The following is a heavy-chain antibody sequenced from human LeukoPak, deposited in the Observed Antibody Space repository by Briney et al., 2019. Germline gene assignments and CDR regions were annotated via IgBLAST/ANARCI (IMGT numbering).Heavy chain of an antibody. CDR3: AREAVGGEPDP. CDR2: IIPIFGIA. Sequence: SVKVSCKASGGTFSSYAISWVRQAPGQGLEWMGRIIPIFGIANYAQKFQGRVTITTDESTSTAYMELSSLRSEDTAVYYCAREAVGGEPDPWGQGTLVTVSS. J-gene: IGHJ5*02. D-gene: IGHD1-26*01. V-gene: IGHV1-69*05. CDR1: GGTFSSYA.